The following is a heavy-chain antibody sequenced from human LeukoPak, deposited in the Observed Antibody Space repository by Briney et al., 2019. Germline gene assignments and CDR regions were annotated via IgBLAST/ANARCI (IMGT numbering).Heavy chain of an antibody. CDR2: ISASGDNT. CDR1: GFIFSNYA. CDR3: AKGGRRHYGDYVAF. J-gene: IGHJ4*02. V-gene: IGHV3-23*01. D-gene: IGHD4-17*01. Sequence: GGSLRLSCAASGFIFSNYAMNWVRQAPGKGLEWVSVISASGDNTYYADSVKGRFTISRDDSKNTVYLQMNSLRADDTAVYHCAKGGRRHYGDYVAFWGQGTLVTVSS.